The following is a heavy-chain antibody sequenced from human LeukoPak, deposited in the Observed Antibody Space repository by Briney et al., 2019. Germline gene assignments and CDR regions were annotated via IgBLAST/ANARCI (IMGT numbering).Heavy chain of an antibody. CDR2: ISGSGGST. J-gene: IGHJ6*02. CDR3: ARKHYDFWSGYYRNWVGKRFYYYYGMDV. CDR1: GFTFSSYA. Sequence: GGSLRLSCAASGFTFSSYAMSWVRQAPGKGLEWVSAISGSGGSTYYADSVKGRFTISRDNSKNTLYLQMNSLRAEDTAAYYCARKHYDFWSGYYRNWVGKRFYYYYGMDVWGQGTTVTVSS. V-gene: IGHV3-23*01. D-gene: IGHD3-3*01.